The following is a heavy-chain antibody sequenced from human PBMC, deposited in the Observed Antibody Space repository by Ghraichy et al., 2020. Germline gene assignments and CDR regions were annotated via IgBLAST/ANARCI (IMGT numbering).Heavy chain of an antibody. D-gene: IGHD3-10*02. CDR1: EFTFKTYW. CDR3: ARGHVGMDG. CDR2: INPSGSEK. Sequence: GGSLRLSCAASEFTFKTYWMTWLRQAPGKGLEWVATINPSGSEKDYGDSVKGRFTISRDNVKKSLVLQMNSLRVEDTAVYYCARGHVGMDGLGQGAPGTV. J-gene: IGHJ6*02. V-gene: IGHV3-7*04.